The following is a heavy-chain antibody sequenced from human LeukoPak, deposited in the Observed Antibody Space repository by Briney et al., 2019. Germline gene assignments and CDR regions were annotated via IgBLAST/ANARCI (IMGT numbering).Heavy chain of an antibody. CDR3: ARTDPNTVTTLSY. D-gene: IGHD4-17*01. CDR2: INPNSGGT. CDR1: GYTFTGYY. V-gene: IGHV1-2*02. J-gene: IGHJ4*02. Sequence: ASVKVSCKASGYTFTGYYLHWVRQAPGQGLEWLGWINPNSGGTNYAQKFQGRVTMTRDTSISTAYMELSGLRSDDTAVYYCARTDPNTVTTLSYWGQGTLVTVSS.